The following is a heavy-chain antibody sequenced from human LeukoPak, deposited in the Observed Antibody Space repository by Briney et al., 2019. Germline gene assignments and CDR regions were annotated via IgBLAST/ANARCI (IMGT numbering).Heavy chain of an antibody. CDR1: GFTFDDYG. J-gene: IGHJ5*02. D-gene: IGHD3-10*01. V-gene: IGHV3-20*04. CDR2: INWNGGST. CDR3: ARGYGSGSTGHNWFDP. Sequence: PGGSLRLSCAASGFTFDDYGMSWVRQAPGKGLEWVSGINWNGGSTGYADSVKGRFTISRDNAKNSLYLQMNSLRAEDTALYYCARGYGSGSTGHNWFDPWGQGTLVTVSS.